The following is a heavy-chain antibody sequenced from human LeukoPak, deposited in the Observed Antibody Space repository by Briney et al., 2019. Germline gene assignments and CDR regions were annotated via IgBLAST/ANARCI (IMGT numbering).Heavy chain of an antibody. J-gene: IGHJ3*01. CDR2: NNPNSGGT. V-gene: IGHV1-2*02. CDR1: GYRFRDYY. CDR3: ARGPDAFDV. Sequence: ASVKVSCKASGYRFRDYYMHWVRQAPGQGLEWMGWNNPNSGGTNYAQKFQGRVTMTRDTSISTAYMELSRLRSDDTAVYYCARGPDAFDVWGQGTMVTVSS.